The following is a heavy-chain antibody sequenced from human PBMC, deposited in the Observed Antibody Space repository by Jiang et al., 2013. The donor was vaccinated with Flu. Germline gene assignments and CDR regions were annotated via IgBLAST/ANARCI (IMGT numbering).Heavy chain of an antibody. V-gene: IGHV4-59*08. CDR1: GGSINSYY. D-gene: IGHD5-18*01. J-gene: IGHJ3*02. CDR3: AGTYDGYSNGHYAFDI. Sequence: PGLVKPSETLSLTCTVSGGSINSYYWSWIRQPPGKGLEWIGYIYYSGSTNYNPSLKSRVTISVDTSKNQFSLKLSSVTAADTAVYYCAGTYDGYSNGHYAFDIWGQGTMVTVSS. CDR2: IYYSGST.